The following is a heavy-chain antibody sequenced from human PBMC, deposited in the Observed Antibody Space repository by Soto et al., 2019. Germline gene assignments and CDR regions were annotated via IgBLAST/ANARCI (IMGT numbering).Heavy chain of an antibody. Sequence: GESLKISCKCSGYTFTDYWIGWVRQMPGKGLEYMGTIYAGDSDTRYSPSFQGQVTISVDKSIATAYLQWSSLKASDTAMYYCARRSEYHYRSGKYYGLDVWRQGTTVTVSS. CDR3: ARRSEYHYRSGKYYGLDV. D-gene: IGHD3-10*01. V-gene: IGHV5-51*01. CDR2: IYAGDSDT. CDR1: GYTFTDYW. J-gene: IGHJ6*02.